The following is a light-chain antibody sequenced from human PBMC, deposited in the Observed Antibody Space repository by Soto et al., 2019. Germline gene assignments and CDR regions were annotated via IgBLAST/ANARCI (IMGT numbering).Light chain of an antibody. CDR3: ETWGTGILV. Sequence: QPVLTQSPSASASLGASVTLTCTRSSGHSSYAIAWHQQQPEKGPRYLMKLNSDGSHSKGDGIPDRFSGSSSGAERYLTISSLQSEDEADYYGETWGTGILVFGGGTKLTVL. CDR1: SGHSSYA. CDR2: LNSDGSH. J-gene: IGLJ2*01. V-gene: IGLV4-69*01.